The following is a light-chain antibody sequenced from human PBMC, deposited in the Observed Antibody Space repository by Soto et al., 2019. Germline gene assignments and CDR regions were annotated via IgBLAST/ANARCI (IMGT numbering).Light chain of an antibody. CDR1: QSVSSN. J-gene: IGKJ4*01. CDR2: GAS. CDR3: QQYNNWPPLT. Sequence: EIVMTQSPATLSVSPGERATLSCRASQSVSSNLAWYQQKPGQAPRRLIYGASTRATGIPARFSGSGSGTKFTLTISGLQSVDFAVYYCQQYNNWPPLTFGGGTKVEIK. V-gene: IGKV3-15*01.